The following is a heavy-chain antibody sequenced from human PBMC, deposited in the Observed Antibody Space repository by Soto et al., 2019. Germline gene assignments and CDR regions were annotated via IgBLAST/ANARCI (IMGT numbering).Heavy chain of an antibody. V-gene: IGHV3-23*01. CDR1: GFTFSSNG. Sequence: EVQLLESGGGLVQPGGSLRLSCAASGFTFSSNGMNWVRQAPGKGLEWVAGVSARGGDTAYADSVKGRFTISRDNSKDTLYLQMNSLRTEDTALYYCAKDTAGIGGAFDIWGQGTMVTVSS. CDR2: VSARGGDT. J-gene: IGHJ3*02. CDR3: AKDTAGIGGAFDI. D-gene: IGHD2-15*01.